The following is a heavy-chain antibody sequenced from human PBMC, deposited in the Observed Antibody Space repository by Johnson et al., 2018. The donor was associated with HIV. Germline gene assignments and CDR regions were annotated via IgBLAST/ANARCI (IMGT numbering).Heavy chain of an antibody. J-gene: IGHJ3*01. CDR2: T. D-gene: IGHD3-16*01. CDR3: ARGSRYTFDNDDVHLLHAFDF. CDR1: GFIFAVYG. V-gene: IGHV3-20*04. Sequence: EVQLVESGGGVMRPGGSLRLSCAASGFIFAVYGMTWVRQGPGKGTFYADSMKGRFTISRDSSKNTLYLEMNTLRPEDTAMYYCARGSRYTFDNDDVHLLHAFDFWGQGTMVTVSS.